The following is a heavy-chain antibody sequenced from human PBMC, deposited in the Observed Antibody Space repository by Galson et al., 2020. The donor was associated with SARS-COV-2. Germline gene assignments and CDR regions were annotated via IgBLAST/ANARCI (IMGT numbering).Heavy chain of an antibody. J-gene: IGHJ6*02. CDR2: IYYSGST. CDR1: GVSIRSGDYY. D-gene: IGHD2-8*01. V-gene: IGHV4-30-4*01. Sequence: ASETLSLTCTVSGVSIRSGDYYWSWIRQPPGKGLEWIGYIYYSGSTYYNPSLKSRITMSVDTSKNQFSLRLSSVTAADTAVYYCARDRIFYTGVDVWGQGTTVTVSS. CDR3: ARDRIFYTGVDV.